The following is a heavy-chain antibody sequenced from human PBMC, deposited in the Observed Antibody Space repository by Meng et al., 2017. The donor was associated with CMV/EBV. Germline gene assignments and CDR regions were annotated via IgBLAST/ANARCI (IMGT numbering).Heavy chain of an antibody. CDR3: ARGAVLVTMVRGVIGGVPNWFDP. D-gene: IGHD3-10*01. CDR1: YY. Sequence: YYWSWMRQPPGKGLEWIGEINHSGSTNYNPSLKSRVTISVDTSKNQFSLKLSSVTAADTAVYYCARGAVLVTMVRGVIGGVPNWFDPWGQGTLVTVSS. CDR2: INHSGST. J-gene: IGHJ5*02. V-gene: IGHV4-34*01.